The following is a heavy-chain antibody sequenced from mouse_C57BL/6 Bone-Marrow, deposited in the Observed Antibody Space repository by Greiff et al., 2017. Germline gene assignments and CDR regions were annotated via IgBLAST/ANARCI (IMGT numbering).Heavy chain of an antibody. Sequence: EVQGVDSGGDLVKPGGSLKLSCAASGFTFSSYGMSWVRQTPDKRLEWVATISSGGSYTYYPDSVKGRFTISRDNAKNTLYLQMSSLKSEDTAMYYCARPRWLLQYFDVWGTGTTVTVSS. D-gene: IGHD2-3*01. J-gene: IGHJ1*03. CDR2: ISSGGSYT. CDR1: GFTFSSYG. V-gene: IGHV5-6*01. CDR3: ARPRWLLQYFDV.